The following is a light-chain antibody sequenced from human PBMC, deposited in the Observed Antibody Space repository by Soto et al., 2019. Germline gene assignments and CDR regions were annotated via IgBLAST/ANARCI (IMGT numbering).Light chain of an antibody. Sequence: QSALTQPRSVSGSPGQSVTISCTGTSSNVGAYNFVSWYQQHPGKAPKLMIYDVTKRPSGVPDRFSASKSGDTASLTISGLRAEDEADYYCCSYAGSFTFLFGGGTQLTVL. CDR1: SSNVGAYNF. CDR2: DVT. CDR3: CSYAGSFTFL. V-gene: IGLV2-11*01. J-gene: IGLJ2*01.